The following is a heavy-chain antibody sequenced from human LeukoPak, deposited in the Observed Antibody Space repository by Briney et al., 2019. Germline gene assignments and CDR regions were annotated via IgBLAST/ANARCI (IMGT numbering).Heavy chain of an antibody. Sequence: GGSLRLSCAASGFTFSSYSMNWVRQAPGKGLEGVSSISGSSSYIYYPDSLKGRFTISRDNAKNSLYLQMNSLRAEDTAVYYCARLAYGSGSRPLDYWGQGTLVTVSS. V-gene: IGHV3-21*01. CDR2: ISGSSSYI. CDR1: GFTFSSYS. J-gene: IGHJ4*02. D-gene: IGHD3-10*01. CDR3: ARLAYGSGSRPLDY.